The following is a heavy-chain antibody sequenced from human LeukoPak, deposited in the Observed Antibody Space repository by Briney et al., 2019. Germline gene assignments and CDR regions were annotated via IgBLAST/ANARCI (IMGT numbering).Heavy chain of an antibody. J-gene: IGHJ4*02. D-gene: IGHD3-22*01. CDR2: IYYSGST. V-gene: IGHV4-31*03. CDR1: VGSISSGCYY. CDR3: ARGSPTYYYDSSGYYYGY. Sequence: SESLSLTCTVSVGSISSGCYYWSWIRQHPGKGLEWIGYIYYSGSTYYNPSLKSRVTISVDTSKNQFSLKLSSVTAADTAVYYCARGSPTYYYDSSGYYYGYWGQGTLVTVSS.